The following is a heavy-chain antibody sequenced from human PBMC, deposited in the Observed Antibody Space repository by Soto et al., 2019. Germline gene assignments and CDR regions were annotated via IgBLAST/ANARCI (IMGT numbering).Heavy chain of an antibody. CDR3: AREYTYGSNFFDC. V-gene: IGHV4-31*03. CDR2: ISHSGST. D-gene: IGHD2-2*02. Sequence: QVQLQESGPELVKPSQTLSLTCTVSGGYISSAAYYWSWIRQHPGKGLEWIGYISHSGSTYYNPSLKRRVIISVDTSKNQFSLSLTSVTAADTAVYYCAREYTYGSNFFDCWGQGALVTVSS. CDR1: GGYISSAAYY. J-gene: IGHJ4*02.